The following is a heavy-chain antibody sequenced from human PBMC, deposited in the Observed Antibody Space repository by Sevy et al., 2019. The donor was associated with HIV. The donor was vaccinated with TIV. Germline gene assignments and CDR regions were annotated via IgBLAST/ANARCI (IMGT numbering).Heavy chain of an antibody. CDR3: ATHAGIAAAGRVFDF. CDR1: GFTFSDHY. Sequence: GGSLRLSCAASGFTFSDHYMEWVRQAPGKGLEWVGRIRNKADSYTTEYAASVKGRFTISRDDSKNSLYLLMNSLKTEDTAVYYCATHAGIAAAGRVFDFWGQGTLVTVSS. V-gene: IGHV3-72*01. CDR2: IRNKADSYTT. J-gene: IGHJ4*02. D-gene: IGHD6-13*01.